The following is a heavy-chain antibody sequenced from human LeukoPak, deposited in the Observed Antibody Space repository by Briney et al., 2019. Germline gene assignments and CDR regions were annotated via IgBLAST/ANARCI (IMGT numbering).Heavy chain of an antibody. V-gene: IGHV4-59*01. CDR3: AWGAGSYRYHY. CDR1: GGSISSYY. CDR2: IYYSGST. J-gene: IGHJ4*02. D-gene: IGHD3-10*01. Sequence: SETLSLTCTVCGGSISSYYWSWIRQPPGKGLEWIGYIYYSGSTNYNPSLKSRVTISVDTSKNQFSLKLSSVTAADTAVYFCAWGAGSYRYHYWGQGTLVTVSS.